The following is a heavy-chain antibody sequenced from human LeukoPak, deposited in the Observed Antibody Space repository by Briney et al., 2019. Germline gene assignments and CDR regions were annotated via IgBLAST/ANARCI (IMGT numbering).Heavy chain of an antibody. V-gene: IGHV3-74*01. J-gene: IGHJ6*03. Sequence: GGSLRLSCAASGFTFSRYWMFWVRQAPGKGLVWVSRINSDGTTTNYADSVKGRFTISRDNARNTLSLQLNSLRAEDTAVYYCASSGVTVTSSYFYYMDVWGKGTMIAVSS. D-gene: IGHD4-17*01. CDR2: INSDGTTT. CDR1: GFTFSRYW. CDR3: ASSGVTVTSSYFYYMDV.